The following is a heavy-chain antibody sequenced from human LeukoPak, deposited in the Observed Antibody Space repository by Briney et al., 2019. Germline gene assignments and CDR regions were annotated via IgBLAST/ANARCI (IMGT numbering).Heavy chain of an antibody. Sequence: SETLSLTCTVSGGSISSYYWSWIRQPPGKGLEWIGYIYYSGSTNYNPSLKSRVTISVATSKNQFSLKLSSVTAADTAVYYCAGASYDSSGVHWGQGTLVTVSS. D-gene: IGHD3-22*01. CDR2: IYYSGST. CDR3: AGASYDSSGVH. CDR1: GGSISSYY. V-gene: IGHV4-59*01. J-gene: IGHJ4*02.